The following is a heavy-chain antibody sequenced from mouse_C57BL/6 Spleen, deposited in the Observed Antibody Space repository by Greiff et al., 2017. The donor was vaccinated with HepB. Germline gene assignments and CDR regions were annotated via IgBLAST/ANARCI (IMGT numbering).Heavy chain of an antibody. J-gene: IGHJ3*01. CDR3: ARITTVVDGFAY. V-gene: IGHV2-6*01. Sequence: VKLVESGPGLVAPSQSLSITCTVSGFSLTSYGVDWVRQSPGKGLEWLGVIWGVGSTNYNSALKSRLSISKDNSKSQVFLKMNSLQTDDTAMYYCARITTVVDGFAYWGQGTLVTVSA. CDR2: IWGVGST. D-gene: IGHD1-1*01. CDR1: GFSLTSYG.